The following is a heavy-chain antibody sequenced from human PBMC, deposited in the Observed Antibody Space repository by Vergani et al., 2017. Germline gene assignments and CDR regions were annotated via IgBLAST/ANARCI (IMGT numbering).Heavy chain of an antibody. D-gene: IGHD2/OR15-2a*01. V-gene: IGHV4-61*02. CDR2: IYTSGST. CDR3: ARDRANFIDY. Sequence: QVQLQESGPGLVKPSQTLSLTCTVSGSSIRSGSYYWSWIRQPAGKGLEWIGRIYTSGSTNYSPSLMSRVTISVDTSKKQFSLKLSSVTAADTAVYYCARDRANFIDYWGQGTLVTVSS. J-gene: IGHJ4*02. CDR1: GSSIRSGSYY.